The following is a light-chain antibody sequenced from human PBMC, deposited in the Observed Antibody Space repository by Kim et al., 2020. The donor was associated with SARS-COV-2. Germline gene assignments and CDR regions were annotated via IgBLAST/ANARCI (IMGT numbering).Light chain of an antibody. Sequence: VALGQTVRITCQGDSLRSYYATWYKQKPGQAPILVIYGENSRPSGIPDRFSGSSSGNTASLTITGTQAGDEADYYCNSRDSNDNVVFGGGTQLTVL. V-gene: IGLV3-19*01. J-gene: IGLJ2*01. CDR2: GEN. CDR1: SLRSYY. CDR3: NSRDSNDNVV.